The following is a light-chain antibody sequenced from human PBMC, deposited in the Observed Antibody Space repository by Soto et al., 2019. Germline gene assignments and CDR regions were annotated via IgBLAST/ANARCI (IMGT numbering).Light chain of an antibody. CDR2: GAS. CDR3: QQYGSSPGT. J-gene: IGKJ2*01. V-gene: IGKV3-20*01. Sequence: EIVLTQSPGTLSLSPGERATLSCRASQSVSNSYLAWYQQKPGQAPRLLIYGASSRAPGIPDRFSGSGSGTDFTLTISRLESEDFAVYYCQQYGSSPGTFGQGTKLEIK. CDR1: QSVSNSY.